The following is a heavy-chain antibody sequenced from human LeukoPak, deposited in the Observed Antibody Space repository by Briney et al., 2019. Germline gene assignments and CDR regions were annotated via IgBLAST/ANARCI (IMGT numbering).Heavy chain of an antibody. CDR1: GFIFSEYS. Sequence: GGSQRLFCTASGFIFSEYSINWLRQAPGEGLEWLSYVGISSGNTKNAASVKGRFTISGDSAKNSVYLQMKNLRVEDTAVYYCARGGIQVSGIDEFDYWGQGT. J-gene: IGHJ4*02. D-gene: IGHD6-19*01. CDR2: VGISSGNT. V-gene: IGHV3-48*04. CDR3: ARGGIQVSGIDEFDY.